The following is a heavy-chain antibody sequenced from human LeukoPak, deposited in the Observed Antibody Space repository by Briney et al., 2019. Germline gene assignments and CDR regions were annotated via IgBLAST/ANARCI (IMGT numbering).Heavy chain of an antibody. CDR1: GFTFSSDA. D-gene: IGHD5-18*01. CDR3: ARHFTAMVKVGIDY. J-gene: IGHJ4*02. Sequence: GSLRLSCSASGFTFSSDAMSWIRQPPGKGLEWIGSIYYSGSTYYNPSLKSRVTISVDTSKNQFSLKLSSVTAADTAVYYCARHFTAMVKVGIDYWGQGTLVTVSS. V-gene: IGHV4-39*01. CDR2: IYYSGST.